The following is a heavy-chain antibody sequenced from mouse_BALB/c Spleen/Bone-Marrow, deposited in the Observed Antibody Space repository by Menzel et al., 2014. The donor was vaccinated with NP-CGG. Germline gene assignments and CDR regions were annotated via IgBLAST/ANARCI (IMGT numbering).Heavy chain of an antibody. CDR1: GYTFTNYY. CDR3: AREVGRGGYFDF. D-gene: IGHD1-1*02. Sequence: VQGVESGPELVMPGTSVKISCKASGYTFTNYYIHWLKQRPGQGLEWIGWIFPGDVDTNYNEKFKGKATLTADESSSTAYMQLSSLTSEDSAVYFCAREVGRGGYFDFWGAGTTVTVSS. J-gene: IGHJ1*01. CDR2: IFPGDVDT. V-gene: IGHV1S56*01.